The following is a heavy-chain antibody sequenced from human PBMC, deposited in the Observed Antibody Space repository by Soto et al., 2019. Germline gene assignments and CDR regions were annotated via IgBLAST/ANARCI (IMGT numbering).Heavy chain of an antibody. J-gene: IGHJ4*02. CDR2: ISGSGDTT. CDR1: GFTFSTYA. D-gene: IGHD5-12*01. V-gene: IGHV3-23*01. Sequence: PGGSLRLSCAASGFTFSTYAMSWVRQAPGKGLEWVSAISGSGDTTYYANSVKGRFTISRDNSKNTLYLQMNSLRAEDTAVYYCARGDRSGLHFDYWGQGTLVTVSS. CDR3: ARGDRSGLHFDY.